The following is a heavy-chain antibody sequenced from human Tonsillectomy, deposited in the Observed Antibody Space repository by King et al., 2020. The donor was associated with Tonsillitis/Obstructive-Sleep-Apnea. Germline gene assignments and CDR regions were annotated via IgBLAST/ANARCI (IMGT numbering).Heavy chain of an antibody. V-gene: IGHV4-34*01. CDR3: ARGGVQEYQLIYYYYYMDG. D-gene: IGHD2-2*01. CDR2: INHSGST. J-gene: IGHJ6*03. CDR1: GGSFSGYY. Sequence: VQLQQWGAGRLKPSETLSLTCAVYGGSFSGYYWTWIRQPPGKGPEWIGEINHSGSTNYNPSLKSRVIISVDTSKNQISLKLTSVTAADTAVDYCARGGVQEYQLIYYYYYMDGWGKGTTVTVSS.